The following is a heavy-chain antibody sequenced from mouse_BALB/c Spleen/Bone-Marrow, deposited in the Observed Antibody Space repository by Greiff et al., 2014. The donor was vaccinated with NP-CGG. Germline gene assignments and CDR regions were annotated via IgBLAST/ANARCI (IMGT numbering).Heavy chain of an antibody. CDR1: GYTFTSYW. J-gene: IGHJ4*01. V-gene: IGHV1-87*01. Sequence: VQLQQSGAELARPGASVKLSCEASGYTFTSYWMQWVKQRPGQGLEWIGAIYPGDGDTRYTQKFRGKATLTADKSSNTAYMQLSSLTSEDSAVYFCASPYGNYDAMDYWGQGTSVTVSS. CDR3: ASPYGNYDAMDY. D-gene: IGHD2-1*01. CDR2: IYPGDGDT.